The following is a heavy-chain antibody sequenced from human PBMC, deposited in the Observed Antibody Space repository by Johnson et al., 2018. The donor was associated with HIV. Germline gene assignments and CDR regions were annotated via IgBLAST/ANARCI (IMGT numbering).Heavy chain of an antibody. CDR2: ISSRGSTI. CDR1: GFTFSDYY. V-gene: IGHV3-11*04. D-gene: IGHD2-15*01. CDR3: ARYCSGGSCYSVWQKNYAFDI. J-gene: IGHJ3*02. Sequence: QVQLVESGGGLVKPGGSLRLSCAASGFTFSDYYMSWIRQAPGKGLEWVSYISSRGSTIYYADSVKGRFTISRDNSKNTLYLQLNSLRAEDTAVYYCARYCSGGSCYSVWQKNYAFDIWGQGTMVTVSS.